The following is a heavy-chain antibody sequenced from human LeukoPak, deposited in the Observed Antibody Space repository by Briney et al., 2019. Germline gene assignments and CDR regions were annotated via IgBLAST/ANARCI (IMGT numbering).Heavy chain of an antibody. D-gene: IGHD6-6*01. CDR3: ARGSARGYNWFDP. CDR1: GGSISSYY. V-gene: IGHV4-59*01. J-gene: IGHJ5*02. CDR2: IYYSGST. Sequence: SETLSLTCTVSGGSISSYYWSWIRQPPGKGLEWIGYIYYSGSTNYNPSLKSRVIMSVDTSKNQFSLKLSSVTAADTAVYYCARGSARGYNWFDPWGQGTLVTVSS.